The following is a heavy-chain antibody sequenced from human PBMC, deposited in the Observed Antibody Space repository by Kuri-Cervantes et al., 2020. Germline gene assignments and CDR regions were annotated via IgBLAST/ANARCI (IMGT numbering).Heavy chain of an antibody. CDR3: ARASYDSSGYFY. CDR2: ISSSSSNI. CDR1: GFTFSSYS. J-gene: IGHJ4*02. D-gene: IGHD3-22*01. V-gene: IGHV3-48*02. Sequence: GGSLRLTCAASGFTFSSYSMNWVRQAPGKGLEWVSYISSSSSNIYYADSVKGRFTISRDNAKNSLYLQMNSLRDEDTAVYYCARASYDSSGYFYWGQGTLVTVSS.